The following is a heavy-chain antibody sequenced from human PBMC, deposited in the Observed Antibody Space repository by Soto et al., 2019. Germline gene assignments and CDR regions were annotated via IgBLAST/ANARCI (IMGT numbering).Heavy chain of an antibody. CDR2: ISGDGTSA. CDR3: ARGYSGYGNFDY. CDR1: GFTFSTW. J-gene: IGHJ4*02. V-gene: IGHV3-74*01. Sequence: PGGSLRLSCAASGFTFSTWMHWVHQAPGKGLVWVSRISGDGTSAYYADSVQGRFTISRDNAKNTLYLQMNSLRAEDTAVYYCARGYSGYGNFDYWGQGTLVTSPQ. D-gene: IGHD5-12*01.